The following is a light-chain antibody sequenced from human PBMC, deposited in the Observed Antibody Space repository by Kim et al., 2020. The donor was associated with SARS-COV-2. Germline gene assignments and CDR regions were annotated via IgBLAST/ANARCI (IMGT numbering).Light chain of an antibody. Sequence: GKTVTSPCPRGSGSIDDNYVQWYQQRPGGVPTTVIYEDDQRPSGVSDRFSGSIDNSSNSASLTISGLRTEDEADYYCQSYNRDNVIFGGGTQLTVL. CDR2: EDD. J-gene: IGLJ2*01. CDR1: SGSIDDNY. V-gene: IGLV6-57*03. CDR3: QSYNRDNVI.